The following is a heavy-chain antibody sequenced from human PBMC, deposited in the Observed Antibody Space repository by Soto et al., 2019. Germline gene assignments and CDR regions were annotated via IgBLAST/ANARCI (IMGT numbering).Heavy chain of an antibody. CDR2: IYWDDDK. Sequence: QITLKESGPTLVRPAQTLTLTCGFSGFSLSSYGMGVAWIRQPPGKALEWLALIYWDDDKRYSPSLKDRLAISKDTSSNQVVPTITNMDPGDTANYFCAHAGDYDLLTFDHWGPGTPVTVSS. D-gene: IGHD4-17*01. CDR1: GFSLSSYGMG. CDR3: AHAGDYDLLTFDH. V-gene: IGHV2-5*02. J-gene: IGHJ4*02.